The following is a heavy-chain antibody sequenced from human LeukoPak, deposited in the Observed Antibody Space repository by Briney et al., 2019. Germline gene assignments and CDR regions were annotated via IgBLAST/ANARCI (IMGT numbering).Heavy chain of an antibody. CDR1: GYTLTELS. J-gene: IGHJ4*02. CDR3: ATEGTIAVAGSFDY. CDR2: FDPEDGET. D-gene: IGHD6-19*01. V-gene: IGHV1-24*01. Sequence: ASVKVSCKVSGYTLTELSMHWVRQAPGKGLEWMGGFDPEDGETIYAQKFQGRVTMTEDTSTDTAYMELSSLRSEATAVYYCATEGTIAVAGSFDYWGQGTLVTVSS.